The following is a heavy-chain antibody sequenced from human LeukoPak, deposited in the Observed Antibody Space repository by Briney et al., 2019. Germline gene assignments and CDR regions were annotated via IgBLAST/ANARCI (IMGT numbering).Heavy chain of an antibody. D-gene: IGHD5-24*01. Sequence: ASAKVSCKASGYTFTSYGISWVRQAPGQGLEWMGWISAYNGNTNYAQKLQGRVTMTTDTSTSTAYMELRSLRSDDTAVYYCARALRSRRDGYNPGDYWGQGTLVTVSS. J-gene: IGHJ4*02. CDR3: ARALRSRRDGYNPGDY. CDR2: ISAYNGNT. CDR1: GYTFTSYG. V-gene: IGHV1-18*01.